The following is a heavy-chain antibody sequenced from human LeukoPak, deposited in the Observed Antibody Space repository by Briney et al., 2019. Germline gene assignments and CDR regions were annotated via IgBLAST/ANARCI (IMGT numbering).Heavy chain of an antibody. V-gene: IGHV3-7*04. J-gene: IGHJ5*02. D-gene: IGHD3-16*01. Sequence: PGGSLRLSCEGSGFSFSNYWMSWVRQAPGKGLEWVANIKEDGSEKNYVDSVKGRFTISRDNAKNSLYLQMNSLRGGDTAVYYCARGGLRYFARWGQGTLVTVSS. CDR1: GFSFSNYW. CDR2: IKEDGSEK. CDR3: ARGGLRYFAR.